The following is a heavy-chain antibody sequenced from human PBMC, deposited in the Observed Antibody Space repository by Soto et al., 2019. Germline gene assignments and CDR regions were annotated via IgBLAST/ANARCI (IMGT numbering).Heavy chain of an antibody. J-gene: IGHJ6*02. CDR2: IYRSGGT. CDR1: CGSIISYC. D-gene: IGHD6-13*01. V-gene: IGHV4-4*07. CDR3: ARGAAAGVDYGMDV. Sequence: LLPLSLTRSVACGSIISYCWIWIRQPAGKGLEWIGRIYRSGGTNFNPSLLSRVSMSVDTSKNQFSLKLSSVVAADTAVYYCARGAAAGVDYGMDVWGQGTTVTVSS.